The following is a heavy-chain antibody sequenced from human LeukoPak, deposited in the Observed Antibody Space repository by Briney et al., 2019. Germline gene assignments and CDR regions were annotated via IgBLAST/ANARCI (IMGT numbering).Heavy chain of an antibody. D-gene: IGHD6-13*01. Sequence: PGGSLRLSCAASGFTFSSYWMSWVRQAPEKGLEWVANIKQVGSEKYYVDSVKGRFTISRDNAKNSLYLQMNSLRAEDTAVYYCARESARRYSSSFYEPFYFDYWGQGTLVTVSS. V-gene: IGHV3-7*01. J-gene: IGHJ4*02. CDR3: ARESARRYSSSFYEPFYFDY. CDR2: IKQVGSEK. CDR1: GFTFSSYW.